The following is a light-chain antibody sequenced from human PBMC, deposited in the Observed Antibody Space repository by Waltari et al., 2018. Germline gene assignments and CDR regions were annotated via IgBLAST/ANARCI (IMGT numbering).Light chain of an antibody. CDR2: DVS. J-gene: IGLJ3*02. CDR3: SSYTSSSTWV. CDR1: SSDVGGYNY. Sequence: QSALTQPASVSGSPGQSITISCTGTSSDVGGYNYVSWSQQHPGKAPKLMIYDVSKRPLGVSNRFSGSKAGNAASLTISGLQAEDEADYYCSSYTSSSTWVFGGGTKLTVL. V-gene: IGLV2-14*01.